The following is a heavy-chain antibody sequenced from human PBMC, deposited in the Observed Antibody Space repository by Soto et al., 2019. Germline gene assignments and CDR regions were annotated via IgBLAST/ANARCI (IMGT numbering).Heavy chain of an antibody. D-gene: IGHD6-13*01. CDR3: EFRGPDPAYLSWYPLAIAAAGSYYYYGMDV. CDR1: GFTFSSYA. V-gene: IGHV3-30-3*01. CDR2: ISYDGSNK. Sequence: GGSLRLSCAASGFTFSSYAMHWVRQAPGKGLEWVAVISYDGSNKYYADSVKGRFTISRDNSKNTLYLQMNSLRAEDTAVYYCEFRGPDPAYLSWYPLAIAAAGSYYYYGMDVWGQGTTVTVSS. J-gene: IGHJ6*02.